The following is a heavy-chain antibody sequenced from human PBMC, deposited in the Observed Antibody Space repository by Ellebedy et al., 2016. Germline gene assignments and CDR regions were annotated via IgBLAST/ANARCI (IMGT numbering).Heavy chain of an antibody. CDR2: IWYDGSNK. V-gene: IGHV3-33*06. J-gene: IGHJ4*02. CDR3: AKDMEGIATPDY. D-gene: IGHD6-13*01. Sequence: GESLKISXAASGFTFSSYGMHWVRQAPGKGLEWVAVIWYDGSNKYYADSVKGRFTISRDNSKNTLYLQMNSLRAEDTAVYYCAKDMEGIATPDYWGQGTLVTVSS. CDR1: GFTFSSYG.